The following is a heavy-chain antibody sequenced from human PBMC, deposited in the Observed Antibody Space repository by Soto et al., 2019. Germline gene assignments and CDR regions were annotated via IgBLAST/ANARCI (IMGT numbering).Heavy chain of an antibody. V-gene: IGHV1-18*01. CDR3: ARDTPPTDY. J-gene: IGHJ4*02. CDR2: ISAYNTNT. Sequence: QVQLVQFGAEVKKPGASVKVSCKTSSYTFTSCHINWVRQAPGQGLEWMGWISAYNTNTNYAQKFQGRVTMTTDTLTSIAYKELRSLRSDDTAVYYCARDTPPTDYWGQGTLVTVSS. CDR1: SYTFTSCH.